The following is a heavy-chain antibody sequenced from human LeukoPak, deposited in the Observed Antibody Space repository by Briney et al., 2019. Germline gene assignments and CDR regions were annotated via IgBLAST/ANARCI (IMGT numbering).Heavy chain of an antibody. CDR2: IRGNADTT. CDR1: GFIFSNYG. J-gene: IGHJ4*02. CDR3: AKMSWGGSLRWADYFDY. V-gene: IGHV3-23*01. D-gene: IGHD1-26*01. Sequence: PGGSLRLSCAASGFIFSNYGMSWVRQAPGEGLEWVSAIRGNADTTYYADSVKGRFTIFRDNNKNILYLQMNSLRAEDTAVYYCAKMSWGGSLRWADYFDYWGQGILVTVSS.